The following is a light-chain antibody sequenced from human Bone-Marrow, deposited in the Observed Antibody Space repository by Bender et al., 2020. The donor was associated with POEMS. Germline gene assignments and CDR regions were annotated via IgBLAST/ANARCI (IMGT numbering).Light chain of an antibody. V-gene: IGLV2-11*01. CDR2: EGS. CDR3: QSYDNSLGGWV. Sequence: QSALTQPHSVSASPGQSVTISCTGTSSDVGHYNYVTWYQQYPGKVPKVMIYEGSKRPSGVSNRFSGSKSGNTASLTISGLQAEDEGDYYCQSYDNSLGGWVFGGGTKLTVL. CDR1: SSDVGHYNY. J-gene: IGLJ3*02.